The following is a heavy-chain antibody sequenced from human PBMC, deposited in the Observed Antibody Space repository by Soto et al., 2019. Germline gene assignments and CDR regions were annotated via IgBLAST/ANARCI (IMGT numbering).Heavy chain of an antibody. D-gene: IGHD3-3*01. CDR2: ISYDGSNK. V-gene: IGHV3-30*18. Sequence: PGGSLRLSCAASGFTFSSYGMHWVRQAPGKGLEWVAVISYDGSNKYYADSVKGRFIISRDNSKNTLYLQMNSLRAEDTAVYYCAKSRSRSYYDFWSGYFPYRGKGTLVTVSS. J-gene: IGHJ4*02. CDR1: GFTFSSYG. CDR3: AKSRSRSYYDFWSGYFPY.